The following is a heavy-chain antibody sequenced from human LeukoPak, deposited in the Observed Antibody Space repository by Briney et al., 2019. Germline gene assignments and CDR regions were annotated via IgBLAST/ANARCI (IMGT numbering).Heavy chain of an antibody. Sequence: GGSLRLCCAASGYTFSSSAMNWVRQAPGKGLEWVSAISGSGGSTYYADSVKGRFTISRDNSRNTLYLQMNSLRAEDTAVYYCAKGPLLWNWGQGTLVTVSS. CDR1: GYTFSSSA. V-gene: IGHV3-23*01. CDR2: ISGSGGST. CDR3: AKGPLLWN. D-gene: IGHD2/OR15-2a*01. J-gene: IGHJ4*02.